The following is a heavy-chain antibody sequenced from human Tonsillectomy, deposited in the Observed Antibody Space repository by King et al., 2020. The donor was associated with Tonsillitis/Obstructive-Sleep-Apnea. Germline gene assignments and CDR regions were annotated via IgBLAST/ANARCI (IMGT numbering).Heavy chain of an antibody. V-gene: IGHV3-9*01. CDR3: AKEAPFGSSYYYNYMDV. CDR1: GFSFDDYA. Sequence: DVQLVESGGGLVQPGRSLRLSCAASGFSFDDYAMHWVRQAPGKGLEWVSGISWNSGSIGYADSVKGRFTISRDTAKKSLYLQMNSLRAEDTALYYCAKEAPFGSSYYYNYMDVWGKGTTVTVSS. CDR2: ISWNSGSI. D-gene: IGHD3-16*01. J-gene: IGHJ6*03.